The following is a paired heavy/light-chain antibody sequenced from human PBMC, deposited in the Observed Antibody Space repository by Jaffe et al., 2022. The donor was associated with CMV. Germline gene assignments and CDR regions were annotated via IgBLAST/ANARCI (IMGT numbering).Light chain of an antibody. CDR3: SSYAGNNLVV. V-gene: IGLV2-8*01. CDR1: HNDVGAYNY. CDR2: AIT. Sequence: QSALTQPPSASGSPGQSVAISCTGTHNDVGAYNYVSWYQQHPGKAPKLIIYAITKRPSGVPDRFSGSRSGNTASLTVSGLQSEDEADYYCSSYAGNNLVVFGGGTKLTVL. J-gene: IGLJ2*01.
Heavy chain of an antibody. CDR3: ARDWQEVAYTPPYNYYGMDV. CDR1: GGSIRSYY. CDR2: VFPTGSP. D-gene: IGHD2-15*01. V-gene: IGHV4-4*07. J-gene: IGHJ6*02. Sequence: QVQLQESGPGLVKPSETLSLTCTVSGGSIRSYYWSWFRQPAGRGLEWIGRVFPTGSPIANPSLMSRVTMTLDTSENQLSLKLNSVTAADTAIYYCARDWQEVAYTPPYNYYGMDVWGQGTTVYVSS.